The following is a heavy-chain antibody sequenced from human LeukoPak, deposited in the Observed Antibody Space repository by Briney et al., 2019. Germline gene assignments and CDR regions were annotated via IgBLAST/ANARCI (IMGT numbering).Heavy chain of an antibody. CDR3: ARVFGQQLATLLDY. J-gene: IGHJ4*02. CDR2: INHSEST. V-gene: IGHV4-34*01. CDR1: GGSFSGYY. Sequence: SETLSLTCAVYGGSFSGYYWSWIRQPPGKGLEWIGEINHSESTNYNPSLKSRVTISVDTSKNQFSLKLSSVTAADTAVYYCARVFGQQLATLLDYWGQGTLVTVSS. D-gene: IGHD6-13*01.